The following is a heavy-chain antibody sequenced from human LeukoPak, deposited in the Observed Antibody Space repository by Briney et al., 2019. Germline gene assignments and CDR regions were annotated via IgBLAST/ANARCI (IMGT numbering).Heavy chain of an antibody. Sequence: GGSLRLSCAASGFTFDDYAMHWVRQAPGKGLEWVSGISWNSGSMGYADSVKGRFTISRDNAKNSLYLQMNSLRAEDTALYYCAKGAVAGTLGPFDYWGQGTLVTVSS. CDR2: ISWNSGSM. J-gene: IGHJ4*02. CDR1: GFTFDDYA. D-gene: IGHD6-19*01. CDR3: AKGAVAGTLGPFDY. V-gene: IGHV3-9*01.